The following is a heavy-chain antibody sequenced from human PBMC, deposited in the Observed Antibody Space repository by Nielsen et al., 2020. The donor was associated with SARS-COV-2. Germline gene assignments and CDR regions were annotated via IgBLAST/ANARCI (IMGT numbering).Heavy chain of an antibody. Sequence: GESLKISCAASGFTFSSYAMHWVRQAPGKGLEWVAVISYDGSNKYYADSVKGRFTISRDNSKNTLYLQMNSLRAEDTAVYYCARDSSGRGLYYYGMDVWGQGTTVTVSS. J-gene: IGHJ6*02. CDR1: GFTFSSYA. CDR3: ARDSSGRGLYYYGMDV. D-gene: IGHD6-19*01. V-gene: IGHV3-30-3*01. CDR2: ISYDGSNK.